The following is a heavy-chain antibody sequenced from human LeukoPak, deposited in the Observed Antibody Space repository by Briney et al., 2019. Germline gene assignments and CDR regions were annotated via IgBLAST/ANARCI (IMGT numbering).Heavy chain of an antibody. J-gene: IGHJ6*02. D-gene: IGHD2-8*02. V-gene: IGHV3-48*04. Sequence: GGSLRLSCAASGFTFSSYSMNWVRQAPGKGLEWVSYISSSSSTIYYADSVKGRFTISRDNAKNSLYLQMNSLRAEDTAVYYCARLELVFNYYGMDVWGQGTTVTVSS. CDR3: ARLELVFNYYGMDV. CDR2: ISSSSSTI. CDR1: GFTFSSYS.